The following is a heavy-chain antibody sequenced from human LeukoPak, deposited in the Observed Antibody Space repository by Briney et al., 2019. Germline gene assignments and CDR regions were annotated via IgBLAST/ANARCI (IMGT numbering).Heavy chain of an antibody. Sequence: GGSLRLSCAASGFTFSSYWMHWVRQAPGKGLVWVSRINSDGSSTSYADSVKGRFTISRDNAKNTLYLQMNSLRAEDTAVYYCARDPPGITIFGVVSYWGQGTLVTVSS. CDR2: INSDGSST. J-gene: IGHJ4*02. CDR1: GFTFSSYW. CDR3: ARDPPGITIFGVVSY. V-gene: IGHV3-74*01. D-gene: IGHD3-3*01.